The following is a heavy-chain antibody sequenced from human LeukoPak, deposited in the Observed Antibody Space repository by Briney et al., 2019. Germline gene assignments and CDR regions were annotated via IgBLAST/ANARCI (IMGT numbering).Heavy chain of an antibody. V-gene: IGHV3-66*01. CDR3: ARDKFRGYFDY. CDR2: IYSGGTT. D-gene: IGHD3-10*01. J-gene: IGHJ4*02. CDR1: GFTFSAYA. Sequence: PGGSLRLSCEASGFTFSAYAMTWVRQAPGKGLEWVSAIYSGGTTYYADSVKGRFTISRDTSKNTLYLQMNNLRAEDTAVYYCARDKFRGYFDYWGQGTLVTVSS.